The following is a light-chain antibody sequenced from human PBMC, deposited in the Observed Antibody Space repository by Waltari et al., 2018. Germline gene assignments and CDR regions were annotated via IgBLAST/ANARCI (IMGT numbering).Light chain of an antibody. CDR1: QDITNA. V-gene: IGKV1-NL1*01. J-gene: IGKJ4*01. Sequence: IQMTQSPSSLSGLVGDRVTISCRASQDITNALAWYQHKLGRAPKLLIYATSKLEGGVPARFSGRGSGTTYTLTIDSLQSDDSASYFCQQYFSVPLTFGGGSKIEI. CDR2: ATS. CDR3: QQYFSVPLT.